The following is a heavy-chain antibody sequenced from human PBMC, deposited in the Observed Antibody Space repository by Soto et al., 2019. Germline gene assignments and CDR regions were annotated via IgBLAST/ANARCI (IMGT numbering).Heavy chain of an antibody. CDR3: ARVLVPPGTRDAYYYMDV. CDR1: GGTFSSYT. Sequence: VQLVQSGAEVKKPGSSVKVSCKASGGTFSSYTITWVRQAPGQGLEWMGRIIPILGIANYAQKFQGRVTITADKSTSTAYMELSSLGSEDTAVYYCARVLVPPGTRDAYYYMDVWGKGTTVTVSS. V-gene: IGHV1-69*02. CDR2: IIPILGIA. J-gene: IGHJ6*03. D-gene: IGHD1-7*01.